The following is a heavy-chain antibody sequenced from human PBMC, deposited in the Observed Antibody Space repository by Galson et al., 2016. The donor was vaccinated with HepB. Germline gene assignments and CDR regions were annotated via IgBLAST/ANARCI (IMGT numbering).Heavy chain of an antibody. D-gene: IGHD6-19*01. J-gene: IGHJ3*02. Sequence: SLRLSCAASGFTFSSYAMSWVRQAPGKGLEWVSAISVFDDDTYYADSVKGRFTISRDNSRTTLYLQMNSLRAEDTALYYCAKDIQQWLVRGNDAFDIWGQGTMVTVSS. V-gene: IGHV3-23*01. CDR3: AKDIQQWLVRGNDAFDI. CDR2: ISVFDDDT. CDR1: GFTFSSYA.